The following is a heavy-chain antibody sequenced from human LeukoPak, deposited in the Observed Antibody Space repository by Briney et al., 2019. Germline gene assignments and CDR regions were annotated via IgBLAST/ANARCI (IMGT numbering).Heavy chain of an antibody. Sequence: SETLSLTCTVSGGSISSYYWSWIRQPPGKGLEWIGGIYYSGSTYYNPSLKSRVTISVDTSKNQFSLKLSSVTAADTAVYYCARRYPTYYYDSSGYLGGAFDIWGQGTMVTVSS. CDR2: IYYSGST. CDR3: ARRYPTYYYDSSGYLGGAFDI. J-gene: IGHJ3*02. CDR1: GGSISSYY. D-gene: IGHD3-22*01. V-gene: IGHV4-59*05.